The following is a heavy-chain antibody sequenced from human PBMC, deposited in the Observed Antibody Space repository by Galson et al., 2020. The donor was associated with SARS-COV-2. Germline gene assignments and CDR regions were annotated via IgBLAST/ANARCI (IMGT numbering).Heavy chain of an antibody. Sequence: KIGESLKISCAASGFTFSSYSMNWVRQAPGKGLEWVSSISSSSSYIYYADSVKGRFTISRDNAKNSLYLQMNSLRAEDTAVYYCARDVSSGWYKGMGYWGQGTLVTVSS. D-gene: IGHD6-19*01. CDR3: ARDVSSGWYKGMGY. CDR1: GFTFSSYS. J-gene: IGHJ4*02. CDR2: ISSSSSYI. V-gene: IGHV3-21*01.